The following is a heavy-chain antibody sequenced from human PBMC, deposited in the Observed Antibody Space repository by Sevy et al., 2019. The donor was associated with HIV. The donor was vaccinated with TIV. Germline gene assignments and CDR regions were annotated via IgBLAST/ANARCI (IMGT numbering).Heavy chain of an antibody. V-gene: IGHV5-10-1*01. Sequence: GESLKISCKGSGYSFNNYWITWVRQMPGKGLEWMGKIDPSDSYINYNPSFQGHVTISVDKSISTAYLQWSSLKALDTAIYYCARQEERGSDPEDPNHYYYYYMDVWGRGTTVTVSS. CDR2: IDPSDSYI. J-gene: IGHJ6*03. D-gene: IGHD3-10*01. CDR1: GYSFNNYW. CDR3: ARQEERGSDPEDPNHYYYYYMDV.